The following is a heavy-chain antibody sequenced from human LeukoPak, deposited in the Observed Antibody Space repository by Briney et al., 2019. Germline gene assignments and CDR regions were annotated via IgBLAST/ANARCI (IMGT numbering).Heavy chain of an antibody. CDR3: ARRGYSYGYGGFFDY. Sequence: ASVEVSCKASGGTFSSYAISWVRQAPGQGLEWMGGIIPIFGTANYARKFQGRVTITADESTSTAYMELSSLRSEDTAVYYCARRGYSYGYGGFFDYWGQGTLVTVSS. D-gene: IGHD5-18*01. CDR1: GGTFSSYA. CDR2: IIPIFGTA. J-gene: IGHJ4*02. V-gene: IGHV1-69*13.